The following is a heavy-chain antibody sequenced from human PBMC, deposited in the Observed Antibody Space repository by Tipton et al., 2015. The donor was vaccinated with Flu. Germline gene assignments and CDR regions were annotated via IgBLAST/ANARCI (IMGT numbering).Heavy chain of an antibody. Sequence: GSLRLSCATSGFNFNSHAMTWVRQAPGKGLEWIAAISGSGRGDSLYYGKSVRGRFTISRDKSTDTVFLQMNGLRAEDTAVYYCSISLNSWGQGTLVTVSS. V-gene: IGHV3-23*01. CDR2: ISGSGRGD. CDR1: GFNFNSHA. CDR3: SISLNS. J-gene: IGHJ4*02.